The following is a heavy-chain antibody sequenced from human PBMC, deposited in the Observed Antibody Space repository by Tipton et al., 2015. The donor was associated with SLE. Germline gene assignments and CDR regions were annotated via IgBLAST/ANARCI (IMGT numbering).Heavy chain of an antibody. CDR1: GFTFSDHY. Sequence: SLRLSCAASGFTFSDHYMDWVRQAPGKGLEWVGRTRNKANSYTTEYAASVKGRFTISRDDSKNSLYLQMNSLKTEDTAVYYCAREPGYSSGWWLAYWGQGPLVTVS. CDR3: AREPGYSSGWWLAY. V-gene: IGHV3-72*01. CDR2: TRNKANSYTT. D-gene: IGHD6-19*01. J-gene: IGHJ4*02.